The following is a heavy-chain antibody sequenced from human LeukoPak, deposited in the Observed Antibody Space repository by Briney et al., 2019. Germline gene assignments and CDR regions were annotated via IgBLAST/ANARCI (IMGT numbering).Heavy chain of an antibody. D-gene: IGHD3-10*01. CDR2: ILYDGSNK. V-gene: IGHV3-30*02. CDR1: GFTFSTYG. CDR3: AEDGRGWVGEVLLEN. J-gene: IGHJ4*02. Sequence: GGSLRLSCAASGFTFSTYGMHWVRQAPGKGLEWVSFILYDGSNKYYTDSVKGRFTISRDNYKNTLYLQMNSLRSEDTAMYYCAEDGRGWVGEVLLENWGPGTLVTVSS.